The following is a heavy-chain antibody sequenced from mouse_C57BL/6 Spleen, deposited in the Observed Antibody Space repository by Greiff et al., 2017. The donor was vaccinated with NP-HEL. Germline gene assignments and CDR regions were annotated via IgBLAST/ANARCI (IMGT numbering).Heavy chain of an antibody. J-gene: IGHJ1*03. CDR1: GYTFTSSW. CDR3: ARARGYFDV. Sequence: QVQLQQPGAELVRPGSSVKLSCKASGYTFTSSWMHWVKQRPIQGLEWIGNIDPSDSETHYTQKFKDKATLTVDKSSSTAYMQLSSLTSEDSAVYYCARARGYFDVWGTGTTVTVSS. CDR2: IDPSDSET. V-gene: IGHV1-52*01.